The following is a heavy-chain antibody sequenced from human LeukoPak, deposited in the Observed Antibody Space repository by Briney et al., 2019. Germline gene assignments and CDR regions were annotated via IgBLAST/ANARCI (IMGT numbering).Heavy chain of an antibody. CDR2: IYYSGST. CDR1: GGPISSGDYY. V-gene: IGHV4-30-4*01. Sequence: ASQILSLTCTVSGGPISSGDYYWSWIRQPPGKGLEWIGYIYYSGSTYYNPSLKGRVTISVDTSKNQFSLKLSSVTAADTAVYYCARDRVAAAGTFYYYGMDVWGQGTTVTVS. J-gene: IGHJ6*02. D-gene: IGHD6-13*01. CDR3: ARDRVAAAGTFYYYGMDV.